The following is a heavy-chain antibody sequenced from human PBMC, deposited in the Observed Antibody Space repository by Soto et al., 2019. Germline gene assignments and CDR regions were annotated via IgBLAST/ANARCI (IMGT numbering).Heavy chain of an antibody. CDR2: IYYSGST. D-gene: IGHD3-3*01. J-gene: IGHJ6*03. Sequence: SETLSLTCTVSGGSISSSSYYWGWIRQPPGKGLEWIGSIYYSGSTYYNPSLKSRVTISVDTSKNQFSLKLCSVTAADTAVYYCASGEGTAIFGNYYYYMDVWGKGTTVTVSS. CDR3: ASGEGTAIFGNYYYYMDV. V-gene: IGHV4-39*01. CDR1: GGSISSSSYY.